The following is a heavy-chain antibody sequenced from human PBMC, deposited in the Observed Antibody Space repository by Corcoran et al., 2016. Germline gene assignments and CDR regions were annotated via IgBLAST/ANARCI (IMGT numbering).Heavy chain of an antibody. CDR3: GRGEVVPAASGGDYYYYYGMDV. V-gene: IGHV1-69*01. Sequence: QVQLVQSGAEVKKPGSSVKVSCKASGGTFSSYAISWVRQAPGQGLEWMGGIIPIFGTANYAQKFQGRVTITADESTSTAYMELSSLRSEDTAVYYCGRGEVVPAASGGDYYYYYGMDVWGQGTTVTVSS. J-gene: IGHJ6*02. D-gene: IGHD2-2*01. CDR2: IIPIFGTA. CDR1: GGTFSSYA.